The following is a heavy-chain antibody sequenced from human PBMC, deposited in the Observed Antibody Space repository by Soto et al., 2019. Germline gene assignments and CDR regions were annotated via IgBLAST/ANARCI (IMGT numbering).Heavy chain of an antibody. Sequence: QVQLVQSGAEVKKPGASVKVSCKASGYTFTGYYMHWVRQAPGQGLEWMGWINPNSGGTNYAQKFQGWVTMTRDTSISTAYMELSRLRSDDTAVYYCARGALRDILTGYFDYWGQGTLVTVSS. V-gene: IGHV1-2*04. CDR1: GYTFTGYY. CDR2: INPNSGGT. CDR3: ARGALRDILTGYFDY. J-gene: IGHJ4*02. D-gene: IGHD3-9*01.